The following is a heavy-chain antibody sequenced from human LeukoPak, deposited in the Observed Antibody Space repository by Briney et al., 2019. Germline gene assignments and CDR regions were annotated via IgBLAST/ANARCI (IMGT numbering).Heavy chain of an antibody. D-gene: IGHD3-22*01. Sequence: PSETLSLTCTVSGGSISSGGYYWSWIRQHPGKGLEWIGYIYYSGSTYYNPSLKSRVTISVDTSKNQFSLKLSSVTAADTAVYYCARDRRDSSGCYLGYYFDYWGQGTLVTVSS. CDR1: GGSISSGGYY. J-gene: IGHJ4*02. CDR2: IYYSGST. CDR3: ARDRRDSSGCYLGYYFDY. V-gene: IGHV4-31*03.